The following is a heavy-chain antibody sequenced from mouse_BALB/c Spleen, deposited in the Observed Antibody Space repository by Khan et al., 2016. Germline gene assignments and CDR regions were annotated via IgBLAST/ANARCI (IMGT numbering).Heavy chain of an antibody. CDR2: ILPGSDST. V-gene: IGHV1-9*01. Sequence: QVQLKQSGAELMKPGASVKISCKATGYTFRSYWIEWVKQRPGHGLEWIGEILPGSDSTNYNEKFKGKATFTADTSSNTAYMQLSSLTSEDSAVYYCAIRRDSGSSPAWFAYWGQGTLVTVSA. D-gene: IGHD1-1*01. CDR1: GYTFRSYW. CDR3: AIRRDSGSSPAWFAY. J-gene: IGHJ3*01.